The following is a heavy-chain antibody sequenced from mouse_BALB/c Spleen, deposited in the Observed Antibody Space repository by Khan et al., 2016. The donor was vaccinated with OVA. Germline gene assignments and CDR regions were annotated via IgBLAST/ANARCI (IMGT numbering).Heavy chain of an antibody. Sequence: VQLQESGGEVVRPETSVKITCKASGYTFTNYWLGWIKQRPGHGLEWIGDIYPGGDYTNYNEKFKGKATLTVDTSSSTANMQLSSLTSADSAVYFCARWATWYFDVWGAGTTVTVSS. D-gene: IGHD3-1*01. J-gene: IGHJ1*01. CDR1: GYTFTNYW. CDR3: ARWATWYFDV. V-gene: IGHV1-63*02. CDR2: IYPGGDYT.